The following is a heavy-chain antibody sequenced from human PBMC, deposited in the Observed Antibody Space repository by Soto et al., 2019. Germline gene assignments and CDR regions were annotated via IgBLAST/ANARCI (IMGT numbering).Heavy chain of an antibody. V-gene: IGHV3-30-3*01. Sequence: QVQLVESGGGVVQPGRSLRLSCAASGFTFSSYAMHWVRQAPGKGLEWVAVISYDGSNKYYADSVKGRFTISRDNSKNTLYLQMNSLRAKDTAVYYCARDSTVTFRQLLGLYYYGMDVWGQGTTVTVSS. D-gene: IGHD2-2*01. CDR1: GFTFSSYA. CDR3: ARDSTVTFRQLLGLYYYGMDV. CDR2: ISYDGSNK. J-gene: IGHJ6*02.